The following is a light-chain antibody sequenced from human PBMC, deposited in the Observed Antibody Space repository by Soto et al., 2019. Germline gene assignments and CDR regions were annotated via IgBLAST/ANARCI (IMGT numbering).Light chain of an antibody. J-gene: IGKJ1*01. CDR2: GAS. CDR1: QSIDSS. CDR3: HQYYDWPPWT. Sequence: DIVMTQFPATVLVSPGDRATLSCRASQSIDSSLAWYQQKPGQAPRLLIYGASTRATGTPARFSGGGSGTEFTLTISSLQSEDFAVYYCHQYYDWPPWTFGQGTKVDIK. V-gene: IGKV3-15*01.